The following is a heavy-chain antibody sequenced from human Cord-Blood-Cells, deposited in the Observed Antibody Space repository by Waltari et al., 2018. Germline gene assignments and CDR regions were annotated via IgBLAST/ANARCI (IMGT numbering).Heavy chain of an antibody. D-gene: IGHD3-3*01. Sequence: QVQLVQSGAEVKKPGASVNVSCKASGYTFTGYYMHWVRQAPGQGLEWMGRINPNSGGTNYAKKFQGRVTMTRDTSISTAYMELSRLRSDDMAVYYCAGEFLEWLLYPPSNWVDPWGQGTLVTVSS. CDR3: AGEFLEWLLYPPSNWVDP. CDR2: INPNSGGT. CDR1: GYTFTGYY. J-gene: IGHJ5*02. V-gene: IGHV1-2*06.